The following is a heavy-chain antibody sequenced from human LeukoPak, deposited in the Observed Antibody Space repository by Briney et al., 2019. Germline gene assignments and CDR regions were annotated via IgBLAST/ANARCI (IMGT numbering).Heavy chain of an antibody. Sequence: GGSLSLSGAASGFTFSSYAMSWVRQPQGKGLEWVSAISGSGGSTYYADSVKGRFTISRDNSKNTLYLQMNSLRAEDTAVYYCARDLRNYGDYGGVDYWGQGTLVTVSS. CDR3: ARDLRNYGDYGGVDY. CDR2: ISGSGGST. V-gene: IGHV3-23*01. D-gene: IGHD4-17*01. J-gene: IGHJ4*02. CDR1: GFTFSSYA.